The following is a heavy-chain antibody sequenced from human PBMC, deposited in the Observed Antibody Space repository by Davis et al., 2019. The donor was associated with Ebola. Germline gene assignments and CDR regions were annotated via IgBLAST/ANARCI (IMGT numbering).Heavy chain of an antibody. J-gene: IGHJ6*04. D-gene: IGHD5-18*01. CDR1: GYTFTSYG. V-gene: IGHV1-18*04. Sequence: AASVKVSCKASGYTFTSYGISWVRQAPGQGLEWMGWISAYNGNTNYAQKLQGRVTMTTDTSTSTAYMELRSLRSDDTAVYYCARVGQLWLKESYYYYGMDVWGKGTSVTVSS. CDR3: ARVGQLWLKESYYYYGMDV. CDR2: ISAYNGNT.